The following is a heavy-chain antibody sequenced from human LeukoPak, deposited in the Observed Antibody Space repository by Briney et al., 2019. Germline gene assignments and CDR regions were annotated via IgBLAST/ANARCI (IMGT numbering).Heavy chain of an antibody. J-gene: IGHJ4*02. D-gene: IGHD5-12*01. Sequence: GASVKVSCKASGYSFSIYALNWVRQAPGQGLEWMGWISTSTGNPTYAPAFAGRFVFSLDTSVNTAYLQINSLQPDDTAIYYCARDRGGYMAYWGEETLLSVSS. CDR1: GYSFSIYA. CDR2: ISTSTGNP. V-gene: IGHV7-4-1*02. CDR3: ARDRGGYMAY.